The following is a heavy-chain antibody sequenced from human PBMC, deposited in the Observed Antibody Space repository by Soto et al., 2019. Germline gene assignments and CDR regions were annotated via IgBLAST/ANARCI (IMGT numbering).Heavy chain of an antibody. Sequence: SETLSLTCAFYGGSFSGHSWTWILQSPGKGLEWIGDINHSGRVNYSPSLKSRVTISLDTSKNQFSLTLSAVTAADTAMYYCSTRAYDTNGYYRFDPWGQGTLVTVSS. CDR1: GGSFSGHS. D-gene: IGHD2-8*01. CDR3: STRAYDTNGYYRFDP. V-gene: IGHV4-34*01. CDR2: INHSGRV. J-gene: IGHJ5*01.